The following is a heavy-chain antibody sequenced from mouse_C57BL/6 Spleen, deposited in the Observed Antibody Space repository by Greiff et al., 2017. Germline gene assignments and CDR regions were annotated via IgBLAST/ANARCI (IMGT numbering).Heavy chain of an antibody. Sequence: EVHLVESEGGLVQPGSSMKLSCTASGFTFSDYYMAWVRQVPEKGLEWVANINYDGSSTYYLDSLKSRFIISRDNAKNILYLQMSSLKSEDTATYYCAREDFITTVVSHFDVWGTGTTVTVSS. D-gene: IGHD1-1*01. CDR3: AREDFITTVVSHFDV. V-gene: IGHV5-16*01. J-gene: IGHJ1*03. CDR2: INYDGSST. CDR1: GFTFSDYY.